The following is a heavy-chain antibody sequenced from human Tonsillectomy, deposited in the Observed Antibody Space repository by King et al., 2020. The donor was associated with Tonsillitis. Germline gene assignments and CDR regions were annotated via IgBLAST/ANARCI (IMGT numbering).Heavy chain of an antibody. V-gene: IGHV4-59*08. J-gene: IGHJ4*02. Sequence: VQLQESGPGLVKPSETLSLTCTVSGGSISSYYWSWIRQPPGKGLEWIGYIYYSGSTNYNPSLKSRVTISVDTSKNQFSLKLSSETAADTAVYYCARHTGSYYLFDYWGQGTLVTVSS. CDR1: GGSISSYY. D-gene: IGHD1-26*01. CDR2: IYYSGST. CDR3: ARHTGSYYLFDY.